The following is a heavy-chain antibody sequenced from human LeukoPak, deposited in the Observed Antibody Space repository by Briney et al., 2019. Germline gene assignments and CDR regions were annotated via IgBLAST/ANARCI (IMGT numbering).Heavy chain of an antibody. CDR2: IRSNVFGGTT. CDR1: GFRFDDNA. D-gene: IGHD3-22*01. Sequence: GGSLRLSCVNSGFRFDDNAMSWVRQAPGKGLEWVGLIRSNVFGGTTEYAASVRGRFSISRDDSKSIAYLQMNSLKTEDSAIYYCTKLHFHDSSGYYTLLPLGAFDIWGQGTMVTVSS. CDR3: TKLHFHDSSGYYTLLPLGAFDI. V-gene: IGHV3-49*04. J-gene: IGHJ3*02.